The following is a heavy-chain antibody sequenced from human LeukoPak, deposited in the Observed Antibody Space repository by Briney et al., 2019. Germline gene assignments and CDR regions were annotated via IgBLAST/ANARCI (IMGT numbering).Heavy chain of an antibody. D-gene: IGHD3-3*01. CDR2: ISVNGGST. V-gene: IGHV3-64D*09. CDR1: GFTFSRYP. Sequence: GGSLRLSCSASGFTFSRYPMHWVRQAPGKGLEYVSAISVNGGSTYYADSVKGRFTISRDNSKNTLYLQMSSLRTEDTAIYYCAKAQYDFWSGLDYWGQGTLVTVSS. J-gene: IGHJ4*02. CDR3: AKAQYDFWSGLDY.